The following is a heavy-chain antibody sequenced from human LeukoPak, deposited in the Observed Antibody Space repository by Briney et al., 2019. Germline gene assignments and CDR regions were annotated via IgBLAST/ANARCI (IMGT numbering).Heavy chain of an antibody. CDR1: GGSISSYY. Sequence: SETLSLTCTVSGGSISSYYWSWIRQPAGKGLEWIGRIYTSGSTNYNPSLKSRVTMSVDTSKNQFSLKLSSVTAADTAVYYCARGTYDSSGYYWTGGDFDYWGQGTLVTVSS. D-gene: IGHD3-22*01. J-gene: IGHJ4*02. CDR2: IYTSGST. CDR3: ARGTYDSSGYYWTGGDFDY. V-gene: IGHV4-4*07.